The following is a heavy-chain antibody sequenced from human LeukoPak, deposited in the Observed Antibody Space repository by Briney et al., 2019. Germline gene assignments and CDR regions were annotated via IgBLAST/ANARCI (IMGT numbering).Heavy chain of an antibody. J-gene: IGHJ4*02. Sequence: ASVTVSCKASGYTFTSYGISWVRQAPGQGLEWMGWISAYNGNTNFAQKLQGRVTMTTDTSTSTAYMELRSLRSDDTAVYYCARDFSIAVAPNDPFDYWGQGTLVTVSS. CDR3: ARDFSIAVAPNDPFDY. CDR1: GYTFTSYG. V-gene: IGHV1-18*01. D-gene: IGHD6-19*01. CDR2: ISAYNGNT.